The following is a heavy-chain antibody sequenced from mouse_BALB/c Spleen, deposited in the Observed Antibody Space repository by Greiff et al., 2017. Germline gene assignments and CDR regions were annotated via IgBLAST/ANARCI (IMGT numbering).Heavy chain of an antibody. V-gene: IGHV5-4*02. D-gene: IGHD1-1*01. Sequence: EVNLVESGGGLVKPGGSLKLSCAASGFTFSDYYMYWVRQTPEKRLEWVATISDGGSYTYYPDSVKGRFTISRDNAKNNLYLQMSSLKSEDTAMYYCARDLTTVVADYAMDYWGQGTSVTVSS. CDR1: GFTFSDYY. CDR3: ARDLTTVVADYAMDY. CDR2: ISDGGSYT. J-gene: IGHJ4*01.